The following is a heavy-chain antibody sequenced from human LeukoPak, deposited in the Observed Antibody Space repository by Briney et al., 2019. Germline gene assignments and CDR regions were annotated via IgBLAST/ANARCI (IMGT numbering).Heavy chain of an antibody. V-gene: IGHV4-59*11. CDR2: IYYSGST. CDR3: ARGGGVTYYDSTGYLWYFDY. D-gene: IGHD3-22*01. Sequence: SETLSLTCTVSGGSISSHYWSWIRQPPGKGLEWIGYIYYSGSTKCNPSLKSRVTISVDTSKNQFSLKLSSVTAADTAVYYCARGGGVTYYDSTGYLWYFDYWGQGTLVTVSS. J-gene: IGHJ4*02. CDR1: GGSISSHY.